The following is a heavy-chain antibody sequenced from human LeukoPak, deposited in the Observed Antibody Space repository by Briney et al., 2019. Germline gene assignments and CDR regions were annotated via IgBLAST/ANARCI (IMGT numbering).Heavy chain of an antibody. J-gene: IGHJ4*02. CDR3: ASTDDYDFWSGYYPFDY. D-gene: IGHD3-3*01. CDR2: INHSGST. CDR1: GGSFSGYY. V-gene: IGHV4-34*01. Sequence: SETLSLTCAVYGGSFSGYYWSWIRQPPGKGLEWIGEINHSGSTNYNPSLKSRVTISVDTSKNQFSLKLSSVTAADTAVYYCASTDDYDFWSGYYPFDYWGQGTLVTVSS.